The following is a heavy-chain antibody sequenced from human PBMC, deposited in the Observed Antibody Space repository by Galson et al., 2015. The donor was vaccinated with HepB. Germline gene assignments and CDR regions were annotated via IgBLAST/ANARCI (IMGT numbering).Heavy chain of an antibody. CDR3: ASEARFLEWYNWFDP. J-gene: IGHJ5*02. D-gene: IGHD3-3*01. CDR1: GFTFSSYA. V-gene: IGHV3-33*08. CDR2: IWYDGSNK. Sequence: SLRLSCAASGFTFSSYAMSWVRQAPGKGLEWVAVIWYDGSNKYYADSVKGRFTISRDNSKNTLYLQMNSLRAEDTAVYYCASEARFLEWYNWFDPWGQGTLVTVSS.